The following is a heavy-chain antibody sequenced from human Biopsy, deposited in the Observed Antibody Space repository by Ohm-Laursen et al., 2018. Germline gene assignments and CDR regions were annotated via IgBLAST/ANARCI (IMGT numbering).Heavy chain of an antibody. CDR2: ISFTWGL. CDR1: GGSISGYN. CDR3: ARMPHFDY. D-gene: IGHD2-2*01. Sequence: SDTLSLTCTVSGGSISGYNWTWIRKPPGKGLEWLAYISFTWGLTPNPSLNGRANISLDTSKNQFSLGLIYLTAADTAVYYCARMPHFDYWGQGILVTVSS. J-gene: IGHJ4*02. V-gene: IGHV4-59*07.